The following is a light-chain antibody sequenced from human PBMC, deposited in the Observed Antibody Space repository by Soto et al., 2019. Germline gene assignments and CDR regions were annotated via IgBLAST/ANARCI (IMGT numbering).Light chain of an antibody. CDR1: QSVSISY. V-gene: IGKV3-20*01. Sequence: EIVLTQSPGTLSLSPGERATLSCRASQSVSISYLAWYQQKLGQAPRLLIYGSSSRATGIPDRFSGSVSGTDFTLTISRLEPEDFAVYYCQQYSSSPGTFGQGTKVDIK. J-gene: IGKJ1*01. CDR3: QQYSSSPGT. CDR2: GSS.